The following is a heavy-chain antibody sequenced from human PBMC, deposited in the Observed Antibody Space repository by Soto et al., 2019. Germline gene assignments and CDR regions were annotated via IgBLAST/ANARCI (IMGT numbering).Heavy chain of an antibody. V-gene: IGHV3-53*01. D-gene: IGHD5-12*01. CDR3: ARDGAWIYWDY. CDR1: GFTVSRNY. J-gene: IGHJ4*02. CDR2: IYTGGST. Sequence: GGSLSLPSPASGFTVSRNYMGWVRHAPGKGLERDSVIYTGGSTYYADSVKGRFTISRDNSQTTLYPQINSLRAEGKAVSYCARDGAWIYWDYWGQGPLFTVSS.